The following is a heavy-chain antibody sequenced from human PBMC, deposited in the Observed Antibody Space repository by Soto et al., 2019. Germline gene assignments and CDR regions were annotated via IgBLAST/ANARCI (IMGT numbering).Heavy chain of an antibody. Sequence: ASVKVSCKASGYTFTSYGISWVRQAPGQGLEWLGWISAYNGNTNYAQKLQGRVTMTTDTSTSTVYMELRSLRSDDTAVYYCARDEHNWNYKRRYYYYGMDVWGQGTTVTVSS. CDR3: ARDEHNWNYKRRYYYYGMDV. V-gene: IGHV1-18*01. D-gene: IGHD1-7*01. CDR2: ISAYNGNT. J-gene: IGHJ6*02. CDR1: GYTFTSYG.